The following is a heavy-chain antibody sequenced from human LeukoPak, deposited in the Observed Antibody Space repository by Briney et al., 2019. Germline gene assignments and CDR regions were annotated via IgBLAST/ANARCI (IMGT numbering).Heavy chain of an antibody. J-gene: IGHJ5*02. V-gene: IGHV1-46*01. CDR3: ARDNSDTVKGECSGACYWWFDP. CDR1: GYPFTKFY. CDR2: MSPNGDST. D-gene: IGHD6-19*01. Sequence: VASVKVSCKASGYPFTKFYMHWARQAPGHGLEWMGLMSPNGDSTLYSQKFQGRVTMTRDTSTSTDYMELSSLRSEDTAVYYCARDNSDTVKGECSGACYWWFDPWGQGTLVTVSS.